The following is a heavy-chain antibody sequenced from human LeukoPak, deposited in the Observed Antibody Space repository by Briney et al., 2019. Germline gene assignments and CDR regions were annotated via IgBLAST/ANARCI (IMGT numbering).Heavy chain of an antibody. CDR1: GFTFSSYW. Sequence: PGGSLRLSCAASGFTFSSYWMSWVRQAPGKGLEWVANIKQDGSEKYYVDSVKGRFTISGDNAKNSLYLQMNSLRAEDTAVYYCVADSGGSRYWGQGTLVTVSS. D-gene: IGHD2-15*01. CDR2: IKQDGSEK. J-gene: IGHJ4*02. CDR3: VADSGGSRY. V-gene: IGHV3-7*01.